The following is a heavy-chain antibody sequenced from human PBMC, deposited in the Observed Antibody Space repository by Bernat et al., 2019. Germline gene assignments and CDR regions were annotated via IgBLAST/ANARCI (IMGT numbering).Heavy chain of an antibody. CDR1: GFTFSDYY. J-gene: IGHJ4*02. CDR2: LNQDGSET. CDR3: ARLGYRLAEY. V-gene: IGHV3-7*03. Sequence: VQLVESGGGLVKPGGSLRLSCAASGFTFSDYYMSWIRQAPGKGLEWVANLNQDGSETYYVDSLKGRFTISRDNTKNSLYLQMNSLRTEDTAVYFCARLGYRLAEYWGQGTLVTVSA. D-gene: IGHD3-16*02.